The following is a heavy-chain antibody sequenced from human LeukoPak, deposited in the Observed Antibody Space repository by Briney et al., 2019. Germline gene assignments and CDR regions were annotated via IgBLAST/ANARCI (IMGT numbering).Heavy chain of an antibody. CDR1: GFTFSDHA. CDR3: AKDGSRGGLDY. Sequence: GGSLRLSCAASGFTFSDHAMSWVRQAPAKGLEWVSSINGNGGGSYYIDSVKGRFTISRDNSKNTLYLQIYSLRAEDTAVYYCAKDGSRGGLDYWGQGTLVTVSS. J-gene: IGHJ4*02. CDR2: INGNGGGS. D-gene: IGHD3-10*01. V-gene: IGHV3-23*01.